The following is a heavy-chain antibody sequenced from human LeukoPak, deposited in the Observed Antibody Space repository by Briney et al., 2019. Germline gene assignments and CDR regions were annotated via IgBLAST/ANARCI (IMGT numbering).Heavy chain of an antibody. Sequence: AGGSLRLSCATSGFTFSSYTMNWVRQAPGKGLEWVSSISGSSTYINYADSVKGRFTISRDNAKNSLYLQMNSLRAEDTAVYYCAGINDYGDPTGAFDIWGQGTMVTVSS. D-gene: IGHD4-17*01. J-gene: IGHJ3*02. CDR1: GFTFSSYT. CDR2: ISGSSTYI. CDR3: AGINDYGDPTGAFDI. V-gene: IGHV3-21*01.